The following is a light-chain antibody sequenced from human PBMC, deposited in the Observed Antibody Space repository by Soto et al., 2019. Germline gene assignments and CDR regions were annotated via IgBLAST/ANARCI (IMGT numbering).Light chain of an antibody. V-gene: IGLV1-47*02. J-gene: IGLJ2*01. Sequence: QSVLTKQPSASGTPGQRVTISCSGSSSNIGSNYVYWYQQLPGTAPKLLIYNNDQRPSGVPDRFSGSKSGTSASLAISGLRSEDESDYYCAAWDDGLRGVVFGGGTKLTVL. CDR2: NND. CDR1: SSNIGSNY. CDR3: AAWDDGLRGVV.